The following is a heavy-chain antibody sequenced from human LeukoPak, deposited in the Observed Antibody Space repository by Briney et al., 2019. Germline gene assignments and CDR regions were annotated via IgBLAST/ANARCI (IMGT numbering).Heavy chain of an antibody. Sequence: GGSLRLSCAASGLTFSNYAISWVRQAPGKGLEWVSSISSLGIRSYYADSVKGRFTISRDNSKNTLYLQMNSLRAEDTAVYYCAKDMGSRATNFDYWGQGTLVIVSS. CDR3: AKDMGSRATNFDY. CDR1: GLTFSNYA. D-gene: IGHD1-26*01. CDR2: ISSLGIRS. V-gene: IGHV3-23*01. J-gene: IGHJ4*02.